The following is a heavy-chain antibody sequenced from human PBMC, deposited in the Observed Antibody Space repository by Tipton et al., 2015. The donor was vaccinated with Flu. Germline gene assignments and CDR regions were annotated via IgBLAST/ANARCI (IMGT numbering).Heavy chain of an antibody. D-gene: IGHD5-24*01. V-gene: IGHV4-38-2*02. CDR1: GYSISSGLY. Sequence: TLSLTCTVSGYSISSGLYWGWIRQPPGKGLEWIGNIYHSGSTFYNPSLKSRVTISVDTSRSQFSLKLSSVTAADTAVYYCARGDGYNFDYWGQGTLVTVSS. CDR2: IYHSGST. CDR3: ARGDGYNFDY. J-gene: IGHJ4*02.